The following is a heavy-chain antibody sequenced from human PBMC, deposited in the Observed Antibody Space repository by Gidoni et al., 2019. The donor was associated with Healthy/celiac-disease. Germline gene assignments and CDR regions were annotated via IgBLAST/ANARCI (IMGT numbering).Heavy chain of an antibody. CDR3: ASRDSSSSSYWFDP. V-gene: IGHV4-4*02. CDR1: GGSIRSSNW. Sequence: QVQLQESGPGLVKPSGTLSLTCAVSGGSIRSSNWWSWVRQPPGKGLEWIGEIYHSGSTHYNPSLKSRVTISVDTSKNQFSLKLSSVTAADTAVYYCASRDSSSSSYWFDPWGQGTLVTVSS. D-gene: IGHD6-6*01. CDR2: IYHSGST. J-gene: IGHJ5*02.